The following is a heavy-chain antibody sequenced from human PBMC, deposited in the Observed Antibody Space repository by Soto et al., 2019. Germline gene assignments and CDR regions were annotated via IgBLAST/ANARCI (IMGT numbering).Heavy chain of an antibody. Sequence: RLHCSWSRFNLDDYPMRGVRQAPGKGLEWVSGISWNSGSIGYADSVKGRFTISRDNAKNSLYLQMNSLRAEDTALYYCAKDSSYYYGSGSYRVWGQGT. V-gene: IGHV3-9*01. CDR1: RFNLDDYP. CDR2: ISWNSGSI. CDR3: AKDSSYYYGSGSYRV. J-gene: IGHJ4*02. D-gene: IGHD3-10*01.